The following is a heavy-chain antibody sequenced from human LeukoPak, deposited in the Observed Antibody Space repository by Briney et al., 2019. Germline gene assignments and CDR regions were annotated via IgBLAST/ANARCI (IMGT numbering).Heavy chain of an antibody. D-gene: IGHD2-2*01. J-gene: IGHJ4*02. CDR1: GGSISSYY. CDR3: ARDPDSSTSRPIDY. Sequence: PSETLSLTCTVSGGSISSYYWSWIRQPPGKGLEWIGYIYYSGSTNYNPSLKSRVTISVDTSKNQFSLKLSSVTAADTAVYYCARDPDSSTSRPIDYWGQGTLVTVSS. CDR2: IYYSGST. V-gene: IGHV4-59*12.